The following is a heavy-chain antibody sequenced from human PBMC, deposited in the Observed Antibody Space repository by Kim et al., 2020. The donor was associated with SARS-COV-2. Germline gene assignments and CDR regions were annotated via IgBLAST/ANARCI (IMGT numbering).Heavy chain of an antibody. J-gene: IGHJ6*02. Sequence: VKGRFTISRDNSKNALYLQRNSLRAEDTAVYYCAKDISVRDQLLDGMDVWGQGTTVTVSS. V-gene: IGHV3-30*02. D-gene: IGHD2-2*01. CDR3: AKDISVRDQLLDGMDV.